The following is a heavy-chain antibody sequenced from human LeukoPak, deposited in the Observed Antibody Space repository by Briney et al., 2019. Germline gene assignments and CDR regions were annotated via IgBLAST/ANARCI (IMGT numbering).Heavy chain of an antibody. CDR2: IYPGDSDT. CDR3: ARHVVVGAAYFDY. J-gene: IGHJ4*02. V-gene: IGHV5-51*01. D-gene: IGHD2-15*01. Sequence: GESLKISCKGSGYCFTSSWIGWVRQMPGKGLEWMGIIYPGDSDTRYSPSFQGQATISADKSISTAYLQWSSLKASDTAMYYCARHVVVGAAYFDYWGQGTLVTVSS. CDR1: GYCFTSSW.